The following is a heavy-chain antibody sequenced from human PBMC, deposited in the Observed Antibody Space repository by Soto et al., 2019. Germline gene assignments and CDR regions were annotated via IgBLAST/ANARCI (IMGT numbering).Heavy chain of an antibody. CDR1: GDSVSSNSAA. CDR3: ARSPRAKGAYYYYMDV. J-gene: IGHJ6*03. CDR2: TYYRSRWYN. Sequence: PSQTLSLTCAISGDSVSSNSAAWNWIRLSPSRGLEWLARTYYRSRWYNDYAVSVRSRITVNPDTSKNQFSLQLTSVTPEDTAVYYCARSPRAKGAYYYYMDVWGKGTTVTVSS. V-gene: IGHV6-1*01.